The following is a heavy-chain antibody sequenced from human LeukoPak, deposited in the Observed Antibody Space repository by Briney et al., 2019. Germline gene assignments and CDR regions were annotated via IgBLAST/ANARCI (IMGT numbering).Heavy chain of an antibody. Sequence: RGSLRLSCAASGFTFSSYGMHWVRQAPGKGLEWVAFIRYDGSNKYYADSVKGRFTISRDNSKNTLYLQMNSLRAEDTAVYYCANTPRGVRGVIISGFDYWGQGTLVTVSS. CDR3: ANTPRGVRGVIISGFDY. V-gene: IGHV3-30*02. D-gene: IGHD3-10*01. J-gene: IGHJ4*02. CDR1: GFTFSSYG. CDR2: IRYDGSNK.